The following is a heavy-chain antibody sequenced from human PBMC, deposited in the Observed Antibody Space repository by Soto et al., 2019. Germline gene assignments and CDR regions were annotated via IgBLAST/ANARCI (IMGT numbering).Heavy chain of an antibody. CDR2: IYYSGST. D-gene: IGHD4-17*01. CDR3: AIAYGDYVFDY. CDR1: GGSISSYY. V-gene: IGHV4-59*01. Sequence: QVQLQESGPGLVKPSETLSLTCTVSGGSISSYYWSWIRQPPGKGLEWIGYIYYSGSTNYNPSLKSRVTISVDTSKNQFSLKLSSVTAADTAVYYCAIAYGDYVFDYWGQGTLVTVSS. J-gene: IGHJ4*02.